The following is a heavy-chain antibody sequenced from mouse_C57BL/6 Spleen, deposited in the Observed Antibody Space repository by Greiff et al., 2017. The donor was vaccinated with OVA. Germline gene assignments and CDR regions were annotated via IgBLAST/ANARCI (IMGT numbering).Heavy chain of an antibody. J-gene: IGHJ4*01. CDR2: IDPSDSYT. V-gene: IGHV1-69*01. CDR1: GYTFTSYW. CDR3: ARWLGRDYYAMDY. Sequence: QVQLQQPGAELVMPGASVKLSCKASGYTFTSYWMHWVKQRPGQGLEWIGEIDPSDSYTNYNQKFKGKSTLTVDKSSSTAYMQLSSLTSEDSAVYYCARWLGRDYYAMDYWGQGTSVTVSS. D-gene: IGHD4-1*01.